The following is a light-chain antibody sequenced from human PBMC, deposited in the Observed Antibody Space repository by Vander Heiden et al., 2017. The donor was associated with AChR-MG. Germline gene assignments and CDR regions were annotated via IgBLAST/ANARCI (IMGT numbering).Light chain of an antibody. CDR2: GAS. CDR3: QQYGSSPVFT. V-gene: IGKV3-20*01. Sequence: EIVLTQSPGTLSLSPGERATLSCRASQSVSSSYLAWYQQKPGQASRLLIYGASSRATGIPDRFSGSGSGTDFTLTISRLEPEDFAVYYCQQYGSSPVFTFGHGTKVDIK. CDR1: QSVSSSY. J-gene: IGKJ3*01.